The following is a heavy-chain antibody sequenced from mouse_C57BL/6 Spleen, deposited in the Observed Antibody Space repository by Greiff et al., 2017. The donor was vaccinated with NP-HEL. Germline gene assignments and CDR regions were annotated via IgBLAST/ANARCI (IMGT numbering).Heavy chain of an antibody. Sequence: VQLQQPGAELVQPGASVKLSCKASGYTFTSYWMHWVKQRPGRGLEWIGRIDPHRGGTKYNEMFKSKATLTVANPSSTAYLQLSSLTSEDSAVYDGARWGTTVVATGFGDWGQGTTLTVSS. D-gene: IGHD1-1*01. CDR2: IDPHRGGT. CDR1: GYTFTSYW. V-gene: IGHV1-72*01. J-gene: IGHJ2*01. CDR3: ARWGTTVVATGFGD.